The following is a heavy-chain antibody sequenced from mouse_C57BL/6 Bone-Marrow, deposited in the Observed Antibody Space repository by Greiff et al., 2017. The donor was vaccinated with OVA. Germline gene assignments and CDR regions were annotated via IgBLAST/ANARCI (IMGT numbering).Heavy chain of an antibody. CDR2: IHPSDSDT. CDR3: AISLPFY. V-gene: IGHV1-74*01. CDR1: GYTFTSYW. J-gene: IGHJ2*01. Sequence: VKLQQPGAELVKPGASVKVSCKASGYTFTSYWMHWVKQRPGQGLEWIGRIHPSDSDTNYNQKFKGKATLTVDKSSSTAYIQLSSLTSEDSAVYYCAISLPFYWGQGTTLTVSS.